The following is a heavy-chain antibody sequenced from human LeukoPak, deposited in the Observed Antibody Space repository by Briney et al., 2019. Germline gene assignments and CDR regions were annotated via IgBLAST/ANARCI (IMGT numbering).Heavy chain of an antibody. CDR3: ARGPYYDSSPFDY. CDR2: IYSGGST. Sequence: GGSLRLSCAASGFIVSSNYMSWVRQAPGKGLEWVSVIYSGGSTYYADSVKGRFTISRDNSKNTLYLQMNSLRAEDTAVYYCARGPYYDSSPFDYWGQGTLVTVSS. J-gene: IGHJ4*02. V-gene: IGHV3-53*01. CDR1: GFIVSSNY. D-gene: IGHD3-22*01.